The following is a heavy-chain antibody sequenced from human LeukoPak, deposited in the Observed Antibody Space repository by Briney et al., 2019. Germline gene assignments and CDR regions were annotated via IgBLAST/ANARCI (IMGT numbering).Heavy chain of an antibody. J-gene: IGHJ1*01. V-gene: IGHV3-21*01. CDR1: GFTFRSYS. CDR3: ARDEEEGYCSSTSCYPQYFQH. D-gene: IGHD2-2*01. Sequence: GGSLRLSCAASGFTFRSYSMNWVRRAPGKGLEWVSSISSSSYYIYYADSVKGRFTISRDNAKNSLYLQMNSLRAEDTAVYYCARDEEEGYCSSTSCYPQYFQHWGQGTLVTVSS. CDR2: ISSSSYYI.